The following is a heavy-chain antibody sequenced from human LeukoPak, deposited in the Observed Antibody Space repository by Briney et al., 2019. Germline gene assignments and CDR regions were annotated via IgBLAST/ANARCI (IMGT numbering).Heavy chain of an antibody. V-gene: IGHV3-30*02. Sequence: GGSLRLSCAASGFTFSSYGMSWVRQAPGKGLEWVAFIRFDGSNKYYADSVKGRFTISRDNSKNTLYLQMNSLRAEDTAVYYCAKEASSGYYYNDAFDIWGQGTMVTVSS. D-gene: IGHD3-22*01. CDR3: AKEASSGYYYNDAFDI. J-gene: IGHJ3*02. CDR2: IRFDGSNK. CDR1: GFTFSSYG.